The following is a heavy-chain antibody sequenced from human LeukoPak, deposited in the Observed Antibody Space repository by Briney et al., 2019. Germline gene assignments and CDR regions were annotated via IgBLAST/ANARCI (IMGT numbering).Heavy chain of an antibody. J-gene: IGHJ3*02. CDR3: ARRVVVTGIILYAFDI. CDR2: VYYTGST. V-gene: IGHV4-59*08. CDR1: GGSISTYY. D-gene: IGHD2-21*02. Sequence: PSETLSLTFTVSGGSISTYYWNWIRQPPGKGLEGIGYVYYTGSTNYNPSLKSRVTISVDTSKNQFSLKLSSVTAADTAVYYCARRVVVTGIILYAFDIWGQGTMVTVSS.